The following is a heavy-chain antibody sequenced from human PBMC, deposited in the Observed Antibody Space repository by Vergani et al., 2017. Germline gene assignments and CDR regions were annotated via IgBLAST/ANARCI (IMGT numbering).Heavy chain of an antibody. J-gene: IGHJ4*02. Sequence: QVQLVQSGAEVKKPGASVKVSCKASGYTFTGYYMHWARQAPGQGLEWMGGIIPIFGTANYAQKFQGRVTITADESTSTAYMELSSLRSEDTAVYYCARDRITGTTLYYFDYWGQGTLVTVSS. CDR1: GYTFTGYY. CDR3: ARDRITGTTLYYFDY. CDR2: IIPIFGTA. V-gene: IGHV1-69*01. D-gene: IGHD1-7*01.